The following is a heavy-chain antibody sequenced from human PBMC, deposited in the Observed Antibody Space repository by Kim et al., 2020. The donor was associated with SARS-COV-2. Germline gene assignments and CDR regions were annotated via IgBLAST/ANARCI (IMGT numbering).Heavy chain of an antibody. Sequence: SVKVSCKASGGTFSSYAISWVRQAPGQGLEWMGRIIPILGIANYAQKFQGRVTITADKSTSTAYMELSSLRSEDTAVYYCARAFYCTNGVCYPDYWGQGTLVTVSS. CDR1: GGTFSSYA. J-gene: IGHJ4*02. CDR3: ARAFYCTNGVCYPDY. CDR2: IIPILGIA. D-gene: IGHD2-8*01. V-gene: IGHV1-69*04.